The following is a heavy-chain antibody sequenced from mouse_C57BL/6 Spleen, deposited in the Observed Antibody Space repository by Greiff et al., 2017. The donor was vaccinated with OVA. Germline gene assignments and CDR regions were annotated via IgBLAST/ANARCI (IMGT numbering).Heavy chain of an antibody. CDR3: ARKLTGDY. CDR2: FYPGSGNP. J-gene: IGHJ2*01. Sequence: QVHVKQSGPELVKPGASVKISCKASGYTFTAYYLNWVKQRPGQGLEWIGWFYPGSGNPKYNEKFKGKATLTVDTSSSTAYMQLSSLTSEDAAVYICARKLTGDYWGQGTTLTVSS. CDR1: GYTFTAYY. D-gene: IGHD4-1*01. V-gene: IGHV1-84*01.